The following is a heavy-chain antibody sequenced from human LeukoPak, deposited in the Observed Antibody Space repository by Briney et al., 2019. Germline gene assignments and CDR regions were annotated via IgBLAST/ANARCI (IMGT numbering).Heavy chain of an antibody. Sequence: GGSLRLSCAASGFTFSSYAMHWVRQAPGKGLEWVAVISYDGSNKYYADSVKGRFTISRDNSKNTLYLQMNSLRAEDTAVYYCARDIPFRNWGQGTLVTVSS. CDR1: GFTFSSYA. J-gene: IGHJ4*02. D-gene: IGHD2-21*01. CDR2: ISYDGSNK. CDR3: ARDIPFRN. V-gene: IGHV3-30-3*01.